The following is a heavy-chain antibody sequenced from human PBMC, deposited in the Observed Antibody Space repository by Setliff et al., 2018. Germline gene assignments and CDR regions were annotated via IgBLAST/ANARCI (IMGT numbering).Heavy chain of an antibody. D-gene: IGHD3-3*01. CDR1: GYSISSGNY. CDR3: AREPWYYNFWSGYTRDYFDY. V-gene: IGHV4-38-2*02. Sequence: SETLSLTCAVSGYSISSGNYWGWIRQPPGKGLEWIGSISHSGSTNYNPSLKSRVTISVDTSKNQFSLKLSSVTAADTAVYYCAREPWYYNFWSGYTRDYFDYWGQGTLVTVSS. J-gene: IGHJ4*02. CDR2: ISHSGST.